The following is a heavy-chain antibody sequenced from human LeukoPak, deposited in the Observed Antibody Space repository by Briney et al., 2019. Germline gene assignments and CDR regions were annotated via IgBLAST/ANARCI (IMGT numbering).Heavy chain of an antibody. CDR1: GFSFSAYW. Sequence: GESLRLSCAASGFSFSAYWMSWVRQAPGKGLEWVANITVDGTEKYYVDSVKGRFTISRDNAKNSLSLQMSGLRAEDTAVYYCARDWNGSGTAFDHWGQGTLVTVSS. CDR3: ARDWNGSGTAFDH. CDR2: ITVDGTEK. J-gene: IGHJ4*02. V-gene: IGHV3-7*05. D-gene: IGHD1-1*01.